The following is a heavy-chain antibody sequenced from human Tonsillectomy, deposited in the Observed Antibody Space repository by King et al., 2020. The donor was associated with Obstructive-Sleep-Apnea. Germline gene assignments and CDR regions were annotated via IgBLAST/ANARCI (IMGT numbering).Heavy chain of an antibody. CDR1: GGSFSGYY. CDR2: INHSGST. CDR3: ARGKDSSGWILIQH. V-gene: IGHV4-34*01. D-gene: IGHD6-19*01. Sequence: VQLQQWGAGLLKPSETLSLTCAVYGGSFSGYYWSWIRQPPGKGLEWIGEINHSGSTNYNPSLKSRVTLSVDTSRNQFSLKLSSATAAVTAVYYCARGKDSSGWILIQHWGQGTLVTVSS. J-gene: IGHJ1*01.